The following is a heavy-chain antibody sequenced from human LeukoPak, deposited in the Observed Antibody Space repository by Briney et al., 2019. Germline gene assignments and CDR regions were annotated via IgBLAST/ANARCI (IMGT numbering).Heavy chain of an antibody. CDR3: ARDTYVVVPAATSYLFDP. J-gene: IGHJ5*02. CDR2: IIPILGIA. Sequence: SVKVSCKASGGTFSSYTISWVRQAPGQGLEWMGRIIPILGIANYAQKFQGRVTITADKSTSTAYMELSSLRSEDTAVYYCARDTYVVVPAATSYLFDPWGQGTLVTVSS. CDR1: GGTFSSYT. D-gene: IGHD2-2*01. V-gene: IGHV1-69*04.